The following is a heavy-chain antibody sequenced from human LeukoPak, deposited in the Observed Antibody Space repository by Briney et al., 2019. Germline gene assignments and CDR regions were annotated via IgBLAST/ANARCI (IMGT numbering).Heavy chain of an antibody. CDR3: AKAQAGHGPSYGMDV. V-gene: IGHV3-30*18. J-gene: IGHJ6*02. D-gene: IGHD6-19*01. CDR2: ISYDGSNK. CDR1: GFTFSSYG. Sequence: PGGSLRLSCAASGFTFSSYGMHWVRQAPGKGLEWVAVISYDGSNKYYADSVKGRFTISRDNSKNTLYLQMNSLRAEDTAVCYCAKAQAGHGPSYGMDVWGQGTTVTVPS.